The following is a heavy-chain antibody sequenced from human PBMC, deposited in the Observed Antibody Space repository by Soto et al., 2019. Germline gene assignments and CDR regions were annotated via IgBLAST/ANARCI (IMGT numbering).Heavy chain of an antibody. V-gene: IGHV5-10-1*01. Sequence: PGESLKISCKGSGYSFTSYWISWVRQMPGKGLEWMGRIDPSDSYTNYSPYFQGHVTISADKSISTAYLQWSSLKASDTAMYYCAREAGGTRTMDVWGQGTTVTVSS. J-gene: IGHJ6*02. CDR3: AREAGGTRTMDV. CDR2: IDPSDSYT. CDR1: GYSFTSYW. D-gene: IGHD2-8*01.